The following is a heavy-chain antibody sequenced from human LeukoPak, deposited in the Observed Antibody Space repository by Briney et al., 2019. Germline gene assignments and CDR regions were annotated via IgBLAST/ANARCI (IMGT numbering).Heavy chain of an antibody. V-gene: IGHV1-2*04. J-gene: IGHJ4*02. CDR1: GYTFTGYY. CDR2: INPNSGGT. D-gene: IGHD2-2*01. CDR3: ARANALYCSSTTCLFGY. Sequence: GASVKVSCKASGYTFTGYYMHWVRQAPGQGLEWMGWINPNSGGTYSAQKFQGWVTMTRDTSISTAYMELSRLTSDDTAVYYCARANALYCSSTTCLFGYWGQGTLVTVSS.